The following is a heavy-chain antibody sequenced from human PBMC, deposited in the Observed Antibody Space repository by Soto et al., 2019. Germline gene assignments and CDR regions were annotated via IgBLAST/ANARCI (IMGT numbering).Heavy chain of an antibody. V-gene: IGHV4-39*07. CDR3: ARGGGEALYYYYYMDV. CDR1: GGSISSSIYY. D-gene: IGHD4-17*01. CDR2: IYYSGST. Sequence: SETLSLTCTVSGGSISSSIYYWGWIRQPPGKGLEWIGYIYYSGSTYYNPSLKSRVTISVDTSKNQFSLKLSSVTAADTAVYYCARGGGEALYYYYYMDVWGKGTTVTVSS. J-gene: IGHJ6*03.